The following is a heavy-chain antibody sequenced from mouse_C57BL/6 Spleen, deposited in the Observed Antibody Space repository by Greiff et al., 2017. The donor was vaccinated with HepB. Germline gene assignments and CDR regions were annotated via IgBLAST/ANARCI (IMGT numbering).Heavy chain of an antibody. D-gene: IGHD1-1*01. CDR2: INPSSGYT. Sequence: QVQLQQSGAELVRPGASVKLSCKASGYTFTSYTMHWVKQRPGQGLEWIGYINPSSGYTKYNQKFKDKATLTADKSSSTAYMQLSSLTSEDSAVYYCARGAPYYYGSSYDYAMDYWGQGTSVTVSS. CDR1: GYTFTSYT. CDR3: ARGAPYYYGSSYDYAMDY. J-gene: IGHJ4*01. V-gene: IGHV1-4*01.